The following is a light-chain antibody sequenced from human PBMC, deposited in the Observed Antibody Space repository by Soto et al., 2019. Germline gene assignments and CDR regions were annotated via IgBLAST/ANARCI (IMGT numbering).Light chain of an antibody. CDR1: SSDVGGYNY. J-gene: IGLJ1*01. CDR3: SSYTSDSTYV. CDR2: DVS. V-gene: IGLV2-14*01. Sequence: QSVLTQPASVSGSPGQSITISCTGTSSDVGGYNYVSWYQEHPGKAPKLMIYDVSNRPSGVSNRFSGSKSDNTASLTISELQAEDEADYYCSSYTSDSTYVFGTGTKVTVL.